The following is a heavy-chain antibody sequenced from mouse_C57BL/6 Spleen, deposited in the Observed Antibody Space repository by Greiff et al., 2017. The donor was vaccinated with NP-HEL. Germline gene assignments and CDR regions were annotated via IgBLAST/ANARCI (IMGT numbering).Heavy chain of an antibody. CDR2: ISSGSSTI. CDR3: AMIYYDYFYAMDY. Sequence: EVQVVESGGGLVKPGGSLKLSCAASGFTFSDYGMHWVRQAPEKGLEWVAYISSGSSTIYYADTVKGRFTISRDNAKNTLFLQMTSLRSEDTAMYYCAMIYYDYFYAMDYWGQGTSVTVSS. D-gene: IGHD2-4*01. V-gene: IGHV5-17*01. CDR1: GFTFSDYG. J-gene: IGHJ4*01.